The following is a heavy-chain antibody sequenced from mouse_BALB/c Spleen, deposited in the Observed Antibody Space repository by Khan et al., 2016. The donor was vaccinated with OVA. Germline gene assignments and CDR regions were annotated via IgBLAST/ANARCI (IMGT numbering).Heavy chain of an antibody. CDR3: AEDRIDY. J-gene: IGHJ2*01. V-gene: IGHV1-7*01. CDR1: GYTFTSYW. Sequence: QIQLQQSGAELAKPGASVKMSCKASGYTFTSYWIHWVKQRPGQGLEWIGYINPTSGYTDYNEKFKDKATLSADKSSSTAYMQLSSLTSEDSAVYYCAEDRIDYWGQGTMLTVSA. CDR2: INPTSGYT.